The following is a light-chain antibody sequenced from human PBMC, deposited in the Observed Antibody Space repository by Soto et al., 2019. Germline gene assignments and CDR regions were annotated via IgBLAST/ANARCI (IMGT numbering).Light chain of an antibody. Sequence: QAVLTQPASVSGSPGQSITISCTGTISDVGGYNFVSWYQQYPGKAPKLMICDVSNRPSGVSNRFSGSKSGNTASLTISGLQAEDEADYYCCSFTGSNYVFGTGTKLTVL. J-gene: IGLJ1*01. CDR2: DVS. CDR1: ISDVGGYNF. CDR3: CSFTGSNYV. V-gene: IGLV2-14*03.